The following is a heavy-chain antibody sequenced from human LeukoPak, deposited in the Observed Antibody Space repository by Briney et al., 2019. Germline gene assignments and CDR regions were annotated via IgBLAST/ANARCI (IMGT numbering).Heavy chain of an antibody. J-gene: IGHJ4*02. CDR3: AREGVTFGGVIVAGGAFDY. CDR1: GFTFNTYT. Sequence: GGSLRLSCAASGFTFNTYTMNWDRPAPGKGLEWLSSLESRGAYIIYGDSVTGRFIISRDNAKNSLYLQMNNLRAEDTALYYCAREGVTFGGVIVAGGAFDYWGQGTLVTVSS. CDR2: LESRGAYI. V-gene: IGHV3-21*04. D-gene: IGHD3-16*02.